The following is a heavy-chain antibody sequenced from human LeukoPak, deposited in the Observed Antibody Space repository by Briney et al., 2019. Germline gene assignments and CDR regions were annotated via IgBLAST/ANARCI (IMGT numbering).Heavy chain of an antibody. CDR2: IYHSGST. D-gene: IGHD3-22*01. J-gene: IGHJ3*02. CDR1: GYSISSGYY. V-gene: IGHV4-38-2*02. Sequence: SETLSLTCTVSGYSISSGYYWGWIRQPPVKGLEWIGSIYHSGSTYYNPSLKSRVTISVDTSKNQFSLKLSSVTAADTAVYYCARYYYDSSGYYGSSAFDIWGQGTMVTVSS. CDR3: ARYYYDSSGYYGSSAFDI.